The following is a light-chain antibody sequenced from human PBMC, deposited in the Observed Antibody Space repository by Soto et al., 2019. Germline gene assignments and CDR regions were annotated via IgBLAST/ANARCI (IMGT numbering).Light chain of an antibody. V-gene: IGKV1-5*01. Sequence: DIQMTQSPSSLSASVGDRVTITCRASQTISSWLAWYQQKPGKAPKLLIYDASSLESGVPSRFSGSGSGTEFTLTISSLLPDDFATYYCQQLETFGQGTKV. CDR1: QTISSW. CDR3: QQLET. CDR2: DAS. J-gene: IGKJ1*01.